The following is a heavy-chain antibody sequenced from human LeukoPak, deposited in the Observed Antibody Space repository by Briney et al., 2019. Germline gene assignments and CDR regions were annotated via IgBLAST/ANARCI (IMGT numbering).Heavy chain of an antibody. V-gene: IGHV3-49*03. J-gene: IGHJ5*02. D-gene: IGHD2-15*01. CDR3: TRDRYCSGGSCYSPPNWFDP. Sequence: GRSLRLSCTASGFTFGDYAMSWFRQAPGKGLEWVGFIRSKAYGGTTEYAESVKGRFTISRDDSKSIAYLQMNSLKTEDTAVYYCTRDRYCSGGSCYSPPNWFDPWGQGTLVTVSS. CDR2: IRSKAYGGTT. CDR1: GFTFGDYA.